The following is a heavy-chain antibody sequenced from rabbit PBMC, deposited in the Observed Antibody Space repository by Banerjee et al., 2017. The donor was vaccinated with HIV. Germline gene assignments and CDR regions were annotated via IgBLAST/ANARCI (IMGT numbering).Heavy chain of an antibody. CDR1: GFTLSSYW. CDR3: ARGAGYAAYGYAYFNL. J-gene: IGHJ4*01. V-gene: IGHV1S40*01. Sequence: QSLEESGGDLVKPGASLTLTCTASGFTLSSYWMCWVRQAPGKGLEWIACIYAGSGGSTVYASWAKGRFTISKTSSTTVTLQMTSLTAADTATYFCARGAGYAAYGYAYFNLWGQGTLVTVS. CDR2: IYAGSGGST. D-gene: IGHD6-1*01.